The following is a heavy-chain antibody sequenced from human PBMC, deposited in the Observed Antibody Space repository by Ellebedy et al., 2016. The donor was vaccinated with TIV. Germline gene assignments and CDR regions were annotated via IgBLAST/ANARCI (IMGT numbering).Heavy chain of an antibody. CDR2: ISGSSTYI. Sequence: GESLKISCAASGFTFSYYTMNWVRQAPGKGLEWVSSISGSSTYIHNADSVKGRFTISRDHAKNSLYLQMKSLRVEDTAVYYCARPAASYSSSWYDYDCWGQGTLVTVSS. J-gene: IGHJ4*02. CDR3: ARPAASYSSSWYDYDC. D-gene: IGHD6-13*01. CDR1: GFTFSYYT. V-gene: IGHV3-21*01.